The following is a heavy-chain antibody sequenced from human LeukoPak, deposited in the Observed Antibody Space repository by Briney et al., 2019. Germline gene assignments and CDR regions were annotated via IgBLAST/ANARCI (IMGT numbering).Heavy chain of an antibody. Sequence: GGSLRLSCAASGFTVSSNYMSWVRQAPGKGLEWVANIKQDGSEKYYVDPVKGRFTISRDNAKNSLYLQMNSLRAEDTAVYYCARVPPHSSGWYLDYFDYWGQGTLVTVSS. J-gene: IGHJ4*02. V-gene: IGHV3-7*01. CDR1: GFTVSSNY. CDR3: ARVPPHSSGWYLDYFDY. D-gene: IGHD6-19*01. CDR2: IKQDGSEK.